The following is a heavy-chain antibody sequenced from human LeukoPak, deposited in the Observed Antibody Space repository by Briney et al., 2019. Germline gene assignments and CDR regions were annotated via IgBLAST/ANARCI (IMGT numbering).Heavy chain of an antibody. V-gene: IGHV4-4*08. CDR1: GGSISSYY. Sequence: SETLSLTCTVSGGSISSYYWSWNRQPPGKGLEWIGYIYTSGSTNYNPSLKSRVTMSVDASKNQFSLKLSSVTAADTAVYYCARSRVLPYYYYGMDVWGQGTTVTVSS. CDR3: ARSRVLPYYYYGMDV. CDR2: IYTSGST. J-gene: IGHJ6*02.